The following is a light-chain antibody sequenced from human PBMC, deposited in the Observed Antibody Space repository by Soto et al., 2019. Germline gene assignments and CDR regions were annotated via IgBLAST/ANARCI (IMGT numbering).Light chain of an antibody. V-gene: IGKV3-15*01. J-gene: IGKJ1*01. Sequence: EIVMTQSPATLSVSPGERANLSCRASQSVSSNLAWYQQKPGQAPRLLIYGASTRATGIPARFSGSGSGTEFTLTISSLQSEDFAVYYCQQYNNWLGTFGQGTKVEIK. CDR1: QSVSSN. CDR3: QQYNNWLGT. CDR2: GAS.